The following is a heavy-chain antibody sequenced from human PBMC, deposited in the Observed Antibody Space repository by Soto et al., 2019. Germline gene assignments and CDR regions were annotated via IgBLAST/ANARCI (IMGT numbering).Heavy chain of an antibody. Sequence: QVQLQESGPGLVKPSETLSLTCTVSGGSISSYYWSWIRQPPGKGLEWIGYIYYSGSTNYNPSLKSRVTISVDTSKNQFSLKLSSVTAADTAVYYCASTAAGTDWFDPWGQGTLVTVSS. D-gene: IGHD6-13*01. CDR1: GGSISSYY. V-gene: IGHV4-59*01. CDR2: IYYSGST. J-gene: IGHJ5*02. CDR3: ASTAAGTDWFDP.